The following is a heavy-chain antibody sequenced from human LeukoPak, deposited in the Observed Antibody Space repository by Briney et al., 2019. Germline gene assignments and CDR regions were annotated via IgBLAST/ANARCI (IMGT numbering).Heavy chain of an antibody. J-gene: IGHJ4*02. Sequence: HPGASLRLSCAASGFTFSNYAMSWVRQAPGKGLEWVSAISGSGGSTYCADSVKGRFTISRDNSKNTLYLQMNSLRAEDTAVYYCANPPHGQDYWGQGTLVTVSS. V-gene: IGHV3-23*01. D-gene: IGHD5-24*01. CDR2: ISGSGGST. CDR3: ANPPHGQDY. CDR1: GFTFSNYA.